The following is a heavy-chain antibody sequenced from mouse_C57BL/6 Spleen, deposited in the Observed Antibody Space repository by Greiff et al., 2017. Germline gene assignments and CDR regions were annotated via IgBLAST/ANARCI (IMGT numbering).Heavy chain of an antibody. Sequence: QVQLQQSGPGLVQPSQSLSITCTVSGFSLTSYGVNWVRQSPGKGLEWLGVIWRGGSTDYNAAFMSRLSITKDNSKSQVFFKMNSLQADATAIYYCAKKGYYGSSPYYYAMDYWGQGTSVTVSS. J-gene: IGHJ4*01. CDR1: GFSLTSYG. CDR2: IWRGGST. CDR3: AKKGYYGSSPYYYAMDY. D-gene: IGHD1-1*01. V-gene: IGHV2-5*01.